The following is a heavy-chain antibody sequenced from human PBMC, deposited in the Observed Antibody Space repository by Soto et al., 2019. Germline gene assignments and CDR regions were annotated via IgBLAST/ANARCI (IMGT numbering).Heavy chain of an antibody. Sequence: GGSLRLSCAASGVTFRSYWMSWVRQAPGKGLEWVVNIKQDGSETYYMDSVRGRFTASRDNAKNSVYLQMNSLRAEDTAVYFCARVAYTYGWIYDYWGQGSLVTVSS. D-gene: IGHD2-2*02. J-gene: IGHJ4*01. CDR3: ARVAYTYGWIYDY. V-gene: IGHV3-7*01. CDR1: GVTFRSYW. CDR2: IKQDGSET.